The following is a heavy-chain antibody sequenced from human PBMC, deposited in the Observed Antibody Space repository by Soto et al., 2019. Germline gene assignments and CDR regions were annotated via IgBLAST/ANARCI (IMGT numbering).Heavy chain of an antibody. J-gene: IGHJ6*02. CDR1: GGSSINYC. Sequence: SEILCVSYTVSGGSSINYCGSWIRQHTGKGLEWIGFIYYAGSTKYNPSLKSRVTISVDTSKKQFSLKVNSVTAADTAVYYCVRQGIGNLHGRVDVWGQGTTVTVYS. CDR3: VRQGIGNLHGRVDV. CDR2: IYYAGST. D-gene: IGHD1-1*01. V-gene: IGHV4-59*08.